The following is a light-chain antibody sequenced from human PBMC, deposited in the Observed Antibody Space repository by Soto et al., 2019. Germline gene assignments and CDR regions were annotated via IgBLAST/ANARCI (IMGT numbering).Light chain of an antibody. CDR3: QNYKSVSFT. V-gene: IGKV1-27*01. CDR1: QGISNY. J-gene: IGKJ3*01. Sequence: DIQMTQSPSSLSASIGDRVTITCRASQGISNYLAWYQQKPGKATELLIYAASTLQSGVPSRFSVSGSGTDFTLTISSLQPEDVATYYCQNYKSVSFTFGPGTKVDIK. CDR2: AAS.